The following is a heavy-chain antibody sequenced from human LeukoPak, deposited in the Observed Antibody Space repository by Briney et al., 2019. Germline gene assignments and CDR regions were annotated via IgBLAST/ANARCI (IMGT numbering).Heavy chain of an antibody. V-gene: IGHV4-34*01. Sequence: SETLSLTCAVYGGSFSGYYWSWIRQPPGKGLEWIGEINHSGSTNYNPSLKSRVTISVDTSKNQFSLKLSSVTAADTAVYYCSRSGYSSSWKSADYWGQGTLVTVSS. J-gene: IGHJ4*02. CDR3: SRSGYSSSWKSADY. CDR2: INHSGST. CDR1: GGSFSGYY. D-gene: IGHD6-13*01.